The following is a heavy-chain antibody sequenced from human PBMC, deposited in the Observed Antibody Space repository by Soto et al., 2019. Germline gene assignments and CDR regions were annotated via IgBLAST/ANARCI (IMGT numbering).Heavy chain of an antibody. D-gene: IGHD2-15*01. CDR2: IYHSGST. J-gene: IGHJ4*02. Sequence: SETLSLTCAVSGGSISSGGYSWSWIRQPPGKGLEWIGYIYHSGSTYYNPSLKSRVTISVDRSKNQFSLKLSSVTAADTAVYYCARAHSLRYFDYWGQGTLVTVSS. CDR1: GGSISSGGYS. CDR3: ARAHSLRYFDY. V-gene: IGHV4-30-2*01.